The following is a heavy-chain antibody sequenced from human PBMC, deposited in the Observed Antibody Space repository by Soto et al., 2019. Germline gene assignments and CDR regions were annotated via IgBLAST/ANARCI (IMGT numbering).Heavy chain of an antibody. J-gene: IGHJ6*02. CDR2: IIPIFGTA. V-gene: IGHV1-69*13. Sequence: SVKVSCKASGGTFSSYAISWVRQAPGQGLEWMGGIIPIFGTANYAQKFQGRVTITADESTSTAYMELSSLRSEDTAVYYCARAKLVYYDSSGYYHYYGMDVWGQGTTVTVSS. D-gene: IGHD3-22*01. CDR3: ARAKLVYYDSSGYYHYYGMDV. CDR1: GGTFSSYA.